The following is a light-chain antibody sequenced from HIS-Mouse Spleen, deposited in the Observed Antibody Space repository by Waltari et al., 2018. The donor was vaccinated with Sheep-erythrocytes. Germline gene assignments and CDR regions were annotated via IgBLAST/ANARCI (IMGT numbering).Light chain of an antibody. Sequence: DIQLTQSPSFLSASVGDRVTITCRASQGISSYLAWYQQKPGKAPKPLIYAASTLQSGVPSRFSGRGSGTEFTLTISSLQPEDFATYYCQQLNSYPHTFGQGTKLEIK. J-gene: IGKJ2*01. CDR3: QQLNSYPHT. CDR1: QGISSY. V-gene: IGKV1-9*01. CDR2: AAS.